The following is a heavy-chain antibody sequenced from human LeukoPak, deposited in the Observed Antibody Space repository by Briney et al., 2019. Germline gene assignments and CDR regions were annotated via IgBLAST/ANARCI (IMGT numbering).Heavy chain of an antibody. CDR3: ARDEGYSYGRPDFDD. Sequence: PGGSLRLSCAASGFTFSSYCMHWVRQAPGKGLEWVAFIRYDGSNKYYADSVKGRFTISRDNAKNSLYLQMNSLRAEDTAVYYCARDEGYSYGRPDFDDWGQGTLVSVSS. CDR1: GFTFSSYC. CDR2: IRYDGSNK. J-gene: IGHJ4*02. D-gene: IGHD5-18*01. V-gene: IGHV3-30*02.